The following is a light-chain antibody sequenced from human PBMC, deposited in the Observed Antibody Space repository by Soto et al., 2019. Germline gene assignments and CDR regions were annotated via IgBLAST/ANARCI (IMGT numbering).Light chain of an antibody. J-gene: IGKJ4*01. Sequence: EVVLTHSPGTVSLSPGGTATLSCMASQTVSSNYLAWYQPKPGQAPRLLIYGTTSRATGVPYRFSGGGSGTAFTLAISGLEAEDIALYYCQQYGSSPPTFGGGTKVESK. CDR1: QTVSSNY. V-gene: IGKV3-20*01. CDR3: QQYGSSPPT. CDR2: GTT.